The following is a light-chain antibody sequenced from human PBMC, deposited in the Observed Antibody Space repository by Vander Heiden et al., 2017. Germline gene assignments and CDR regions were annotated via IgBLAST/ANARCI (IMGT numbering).Light chain of an antibody. V-gene: IGKV3-20*01. CDR3: QHYGSSPGMYT. CDR2: GAS. Sequence: EVVMTQSPDTLSLSPGERATLSCRASQIITITSLVWYQQIPGQAPRLLIYGASSRAAGTPDRFSGSGSGTDFTLTINGVEPEDFAVYYCQHYGSSPGMYTFGQGTKLEIK. J-gene: IGKJ2*01. CDR1: QIITITS.